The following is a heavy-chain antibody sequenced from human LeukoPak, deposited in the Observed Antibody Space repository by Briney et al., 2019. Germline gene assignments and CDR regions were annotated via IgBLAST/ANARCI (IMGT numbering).Heavy chain of an antibody. CDR2: IYSGGST. CDR3: ARGSQLGATTVYYYYYMDV. Sequence: GGSLRLSCAASGFTFSSYAMSWVRQAPGKGLEWVSVIYSGGSTYYADSVKGRFTISRDNSKNTLYLQMNSLRAEDTAVYYCARGSQLGATTVYYYYYMDVWGKGTTVTISS. D-gene: IGHD1-26*01. J-gene: IGHJ6*03. V-gene: IGHV3-53*01. CDR1: GFTFSSYA.